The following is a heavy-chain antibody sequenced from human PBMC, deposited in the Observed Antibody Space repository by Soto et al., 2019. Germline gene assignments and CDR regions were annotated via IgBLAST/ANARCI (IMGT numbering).Heavy chain of an antibody. J-gene: IGHJ6*02. Sequence: SETLSLTCTVSGGSISSDSFYWAWIRQPPGKGLEWIGIIYYSGDTYYNPSLAGRLTMSVDTSNQFSLTLRSVTAADTAPYYCARNQPQRYCSGGTCRPAYGMDVWGQGTTVTVSS. CDR1: GGSISSDSFY. V-gene: IGHV4-39*01. D-gene: IGHD2-15*01. CDR3: ARNQPQRYCSGGTCRPAYGMDV. CDR2: IYYSGDT.